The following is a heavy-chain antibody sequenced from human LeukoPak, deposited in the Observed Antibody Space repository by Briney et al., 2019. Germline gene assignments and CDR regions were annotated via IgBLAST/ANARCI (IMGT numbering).Heavy chain of an antibody. CDR3: AKPRAVVLAASFDY. J-gene: IGHJ4*02. CDR2: ISGSGGST. V-gene: IGHV3-23*01. Sequence: GGTLRLSCAASGFTFSSYGMSWVRQAPGKGLEWVSGISGSGGSTYYADSVKGRFTISRDNSKNTLYLQMNSLRAEDTAVYYCAKPRAVVLAASFDYWGQGTLVTVSS. D-gene: IGHD2-15*01. CDR1: GFTFSSYG.